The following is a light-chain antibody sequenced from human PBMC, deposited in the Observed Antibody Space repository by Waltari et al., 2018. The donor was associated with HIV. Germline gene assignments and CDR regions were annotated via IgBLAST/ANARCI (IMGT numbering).Light chain of an antibody. J-gene: IGLJ1*01. Sequence: QSVLTQPPSASGTPGQRVTISCSGSSSNIGSNYVYWYQQLPGTAPKLLIYRNNQRPSGVPDRFSDSKSGTSASLAISGLRSEDEAEYYCAAWDDSLSGYVFGTGTKVTVL. CDR3: AAWDDSLSGYV. CDR2: RNN. CDR1: SSNIGSNY. V-gene: IGLV1-47*01.